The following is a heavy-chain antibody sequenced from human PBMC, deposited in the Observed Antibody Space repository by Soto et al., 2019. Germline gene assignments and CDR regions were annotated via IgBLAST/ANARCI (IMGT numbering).Heavy chain of an antibody. J-gene: IGHJ4*02. D-gene: IGHD3-16*01. CDR1: GFTFSGDA. CDR2: ISSNGGST. Sequence: PGGALRLSCSAAGFTFSGDARRWVRQTPGKGLEYVSAISSNGGSTYYADSVKGRFTISRDNSKNTLYLQMSSLRAEDTAVYYCVKDRLITFGGALDYWGQGTLVTVSS. V-gene: IGHV3-64D*08. CDR3: VKDRLITFGGALDY.